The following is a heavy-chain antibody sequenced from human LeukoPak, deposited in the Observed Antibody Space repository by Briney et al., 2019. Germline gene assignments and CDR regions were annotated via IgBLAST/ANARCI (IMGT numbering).Heavy chain of an antibody. J-gene: IGHJ4*02. Sequence: SETLSLTCTVSGGSISRGGYSWSWIRQHPGKGLEWIGYIYDSGSTSYNPSLKSRVSISEDTSKNQYSLKLSSVTAADTAVYYCARDGYWGQGTLVTVSS. CDR1: GGSISRGGYS. CDR2: IYDSGST. CDR3: ARDGY. V-gene: IGHV4-31*03.